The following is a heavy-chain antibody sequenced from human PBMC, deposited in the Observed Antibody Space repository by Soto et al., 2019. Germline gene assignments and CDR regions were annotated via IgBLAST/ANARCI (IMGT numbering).Heavy chain of an antibody. D-gene: IGHD4-17*01. CDR2: IYHSGST. J-gene: IGHJ4*02. Sequence: PSETLSLTCSVSGGSISIDGYSWGWIRQPPGKGLEWIGYIYHSGSTNYNPSLKSRVTISVDTSKNQFSLKLSSVTAADTAVYYCARYYGGNLYYFDYWGQGTLVTVSS. CDR1: GGSISIDGYS. CDR3: ARYYGGNLYYFDY. V-gene: IGHV4-61*08.